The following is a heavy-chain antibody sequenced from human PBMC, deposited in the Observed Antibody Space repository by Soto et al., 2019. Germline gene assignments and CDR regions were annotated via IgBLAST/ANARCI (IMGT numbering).Heavy chain of an antibody. Sequence: GGSLRLSCAASGFTFSSYAMHWVRQAPGKGLEYVSAISSNGGSTYYANSVKARFTISRDNSKNTLYLQMNSLRAEDTAVYYCARGGSYGGNSEGEIDYWGQGTLVTVSS. J-gene: IGHJ4*02. CDR3: ARGGSYGGNSEGEIDY. CDR2: ISSNGGST. D-gene: IGHD4-17*01. V-gene: IGHV3-64*01. CDR1: GFTFSSYA.